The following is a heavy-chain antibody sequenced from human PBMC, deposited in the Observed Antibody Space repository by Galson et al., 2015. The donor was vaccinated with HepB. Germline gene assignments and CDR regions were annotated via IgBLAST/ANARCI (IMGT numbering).Heavy chain of an antibody. CDR1: GFTFSSYW. CDR3: ARGEYDSSGYYVG. Sequence: LRLSCAASGFTFSSYWMSWVRQAPGKGLEWVANIKQDGSEKYYVDSVKGRFTISRDNAKNSLYLQMNSLRAEDTAVYYCARGEYDSSGYYVGWGQGTLVTVSS. V-gene: IGHV3-7*03. CDR2: IKQDGSEK. D-gene: IGHD3-22*01. J-gene: IGHJ4*02.